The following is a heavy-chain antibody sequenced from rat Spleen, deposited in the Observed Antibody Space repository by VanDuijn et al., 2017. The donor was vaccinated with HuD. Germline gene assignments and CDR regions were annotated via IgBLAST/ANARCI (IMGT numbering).Heavy chain of an antibody. CDR3: ARHGGLRNWFAY. CDR1: GFTFSNYY. J-gene: IGHJ3*01. V-gene: IGHV5S23*01. D-gene: IGHD1-11*01. Sequence: EVQLVESGGGLVQPGRSLKLSCAASGFTFSNYYMAWVRQAPTKGLEWVASITNSGGSTYYRYSVKGRFTISRDNAKSTLYLQMDSLRSEDTATYYCARHGGLRNWFAYWGQGTLVTVSS. CDR2: ITNSGGST.